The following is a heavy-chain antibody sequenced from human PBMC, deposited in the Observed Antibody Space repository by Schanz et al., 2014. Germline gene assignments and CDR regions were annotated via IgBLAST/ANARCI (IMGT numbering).Heavy chain of an antibody. Sequence: EVQLVESGGGLVQPGGSLRLSCEASGFTFSNYNMNWVRQAPGKGLEWVANIKQDGSEKFYVDSVKGRFTISRDNAKNSLYLQMNSLRDEDTAVYYCARTPDYGDSYWGQGTLVTVSS. D-gene: IGHD4-17*01. CDR1: GFTFSNYN. CDR3: ARTPDYGDSY. CDR2: IKQDGSEK. V-gene: IGHV3-7*01. J-gene: IGHJ4*02.